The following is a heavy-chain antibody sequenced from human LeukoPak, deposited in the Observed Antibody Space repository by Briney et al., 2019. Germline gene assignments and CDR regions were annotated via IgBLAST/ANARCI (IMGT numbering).Heavy chain of an antibody. Sequence: ASVKVSCKASGYTFTGYYMHWVRQAPGQGLEWMGWINPNSGGTNYAQKFQGRVTMTRDTSISTAYMELSRLRSDDTAVYYCARRGSPPRYYYYSYYMDVWGKGPTVTIPS. CDR1: GYTFTGYY. V-gene: IGHV1-2*02. D-gene: IGHD3-16*01. CDR3: ARRGSPPRYYYYSYYMDV. CDR2: INPNSGGT. J-gene: IGHJ6*03.